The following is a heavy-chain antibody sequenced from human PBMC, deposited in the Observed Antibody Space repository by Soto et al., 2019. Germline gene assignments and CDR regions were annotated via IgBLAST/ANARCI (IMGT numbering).Heavy chain of an antibody. CDR3: ARGTAVETGNY. CDR2: ISAYNGNT. V-gene: IGHV1-18*01. Sequence: QVQLVQSGAEVKKPGASVKVSCKASGYTFTSYGISWVRQAPGQGVEWMGWISAYNGNTNQAQKLRGRVTMTTDTSTGRAYMGLRRLVAADTAVYSCARGTAVETGNYWGQGTLVTVSS. CDR1: GYTFTSYG. D-gene: IGHD5-18*01. J-gene: IGHJ4*02.